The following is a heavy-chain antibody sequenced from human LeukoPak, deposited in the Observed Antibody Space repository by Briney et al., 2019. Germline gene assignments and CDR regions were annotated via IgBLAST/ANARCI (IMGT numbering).Heavy chain of an antibody. J-gene: IGHJ6*02. Sequence: GGSLRLSCAASGFTVSSNCMSWVRQAPGKGLEWVSVIYSGGSTYYADSVKGRFTISRDNSKNTLYLQMNSLRAEDTAVYYCAKDLSRLYYYYGMDVWGQGTTVTVSS. V-gene: IGHV3-53*01. CDR1: GFTVSSNC. CDR2: IYSGGST. D-gene: IGHD2-2*01. CDR3: AKDLSRLYYYYGMDV.